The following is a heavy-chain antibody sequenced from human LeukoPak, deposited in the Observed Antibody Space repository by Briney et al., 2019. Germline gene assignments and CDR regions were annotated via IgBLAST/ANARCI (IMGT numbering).Heavy chain of an antibody. CDR1: GGSISSGGHY. D-gene: IGHD2-2*01. CDR2: IYYSGST. J-gene: IGHJ2*01. V-gene: IGHV4-31*03. Sequence: SQTLSLTCTVSGGSISSGGHYWSWIRQHPGKGLEWIGYIYYSGSTYYNPSLKSRVTISVDTSKNQFSLKLCSVTAADTAVYYCATGGSTRYWYFDLWGRGTLVTVSS. CDR3: ATGGSTRYWYFDL.